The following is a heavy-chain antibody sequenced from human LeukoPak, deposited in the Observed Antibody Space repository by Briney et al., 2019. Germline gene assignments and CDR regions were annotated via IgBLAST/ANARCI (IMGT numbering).Heavy chain of an antibody. V-gene: IGHV1-2*02. CDR3: ARDLPSTAATEFDY. D-gene: IGHD6-6*01. CDR2: INPNSGGT. CDR1: GGTFCSYA. Sequence: ASVKVSCKASGGTFCSYAISWVRQAPGQGLEWMGWINPNSGGTNYAQKFQGRVTMTGDTSISTAYMELSRLRSDDTAVYYCARDLPSTAATEFDYWGQGTLVTVSS. J-gene: IGHJ4*02.